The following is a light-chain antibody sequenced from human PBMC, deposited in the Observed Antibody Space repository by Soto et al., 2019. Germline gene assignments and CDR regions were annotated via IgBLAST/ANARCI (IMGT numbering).Light chain of an antibody. Sequence: SVLTLPPSLSAAPGQRVTISCSGSSSNIGGNSVSWYQQLPGTAPKLLIYDDDKRPSGIPDRFSGSKSGTSATLGITGFQNGDEADYYCGSWDSSMSAYVLGTGPRVTVL. J-gene: IGLJ1*01. V-gene: IGLV1-51*01. CDR3: GSWDSSMSAYV. CDR1: SSNIGGNS. CDR2: DDD.